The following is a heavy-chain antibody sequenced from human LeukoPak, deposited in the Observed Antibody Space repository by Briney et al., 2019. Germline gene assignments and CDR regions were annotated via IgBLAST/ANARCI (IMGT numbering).Heavy chain of an antibody. CDR3: AKEFSSSWPEEFDP. CDR2: ISGSGGST. D-gene: IGHD6-13*01. Sequence: GGALGLSCAASGFTFSSYAMGWVRQAPGKGLEWVSAISGSGGSTYYADSVKGRFTISRDNSKNTLYLQMNSLRAEDTAVYYCAKEFSSSWPEEFDPWGQGTLVTVSS. J-gene: IGHJ5*02. CDR1: GFTFSSYA. V-gene: IGHV3-23*01.